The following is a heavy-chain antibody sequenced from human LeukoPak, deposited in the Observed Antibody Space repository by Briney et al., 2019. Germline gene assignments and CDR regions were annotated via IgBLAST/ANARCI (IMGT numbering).Heavy chain of an antibody. CDR3: ARCIAVAAPAY. D-gene: IGHD6-19*01. J-gene: IGHJ4*02. V-gene: IGHV3-53*01. CDR2: IYSGGST. Sequence: GESLRLSCAASGFTVSSNYMTWVRQAPGKGLEWVSVIYSGGSTYYADSVKGRFTISRDNSKNTLYLQMNSLRAEDTAVYYCARCIAVAAPAYWGQGTLVTVSS. CDR1: GFTVSSNY.